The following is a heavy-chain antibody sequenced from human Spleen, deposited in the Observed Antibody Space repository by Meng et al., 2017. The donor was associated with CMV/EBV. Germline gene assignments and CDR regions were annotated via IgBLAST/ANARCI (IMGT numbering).Heavy chain of an antibody. CDR2: ISYRGST. CDR3: ARETDGSGSSYGIDD. CDR1: GGSISSSTYY. J-gene: IGHJ6*02. Sequence: SETLSLTCTVSGGSISSSTYYWGWIRQPPGKGLEWIGSISYRGSTFYNPSLKSRFTISVDTSKNQFSLKLRSVTAADTAMYYCARETDGSGSSYGIDDWGPWTTVTVSS. V-gene: IGHV4-39*07. D-gene: IGHD3-10*01.